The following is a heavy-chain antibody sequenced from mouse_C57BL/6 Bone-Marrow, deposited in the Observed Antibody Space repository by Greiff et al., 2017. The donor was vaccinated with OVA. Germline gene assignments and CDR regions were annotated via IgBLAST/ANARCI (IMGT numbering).Heavy chain of an antibody. V-gene: IGHV1-22*01. Sequence: VQLKESGPELVKPGASVKMSCKASGYTFTDYNMHWVKQSHGKSLEWIGYINPNNGGTSYNQKFKGKATLTVNKSSITAYMELRSLTSEDSAVYYCARYSYYSNYVYAMDYWGQGTSVTVSS. J-gene: IGHJ4*01. D-gene: IGHD2-5*01. CDR3: ARYSYYSNYVYAMDY. CDR2: INPNNGGT. CDR1: GYTFTDYN.